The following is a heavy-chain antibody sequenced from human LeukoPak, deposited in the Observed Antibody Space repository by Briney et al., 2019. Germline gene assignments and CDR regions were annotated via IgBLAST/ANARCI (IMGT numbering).Heavy chain of an antibody. D-gene: IGHD3-16*01. Sequence: GGSLRHSCAASGFTFSNFAMGWVREAPGKGLEWVSGVSANGRSTYYGDSLKGRFTISRDNSKNTVFLQMNSLRVEDTAVCHCAKFMHLRDAWFTYFDHWGQGTLVTVSS. V-gene: IGHV3-23*01. CDR2: VSANGRST. CDR3: AKFMHLRDAWFTYFDH. J-gene: IGHJ4*02. CDR1: GFTFSNFA.